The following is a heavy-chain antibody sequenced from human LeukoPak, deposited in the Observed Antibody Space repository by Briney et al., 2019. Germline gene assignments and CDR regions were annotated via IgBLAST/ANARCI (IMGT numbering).Heavy chain of an antibody. J-gene: IGHJ6*03. V-gene: IGHV3-21*01. CDR3: AKDSGFRTVVNYYYYYMDV. CDR1: GFTFSSYS. Sequence: GGSLRLSCAASGFTFSSYSMNWVRQAPGKGLEWVSSISSSSSYIYYADSVKGRFTISRDNAKNSLYLQMNSLRAEDTAVYYCAKDSGFRTVVNYYYYYMDVWGKGTTVTVSS. CDR2: ISSSSSYI. D-gene: IGHD4-23*01.